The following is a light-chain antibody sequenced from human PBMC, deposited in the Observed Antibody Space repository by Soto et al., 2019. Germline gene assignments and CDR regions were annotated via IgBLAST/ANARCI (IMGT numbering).Light chain of an antibody. CDR1: QSVSNNY. V-gene: IGKV3-20*01. J-gene: IGKJ2*01. Sequence: EVVLTQSPGTLSLSPGERATLSCRASQSVSNNYFAWYQQKPGQAPRLLIFGSSDRATGIPDRFSGSGSGTDFTLTISRLEPEDFAVYYCQQYGSSPPYTFGQETKLAIK. CDR2: GSS. CDR3: QQYGSSPPYT.